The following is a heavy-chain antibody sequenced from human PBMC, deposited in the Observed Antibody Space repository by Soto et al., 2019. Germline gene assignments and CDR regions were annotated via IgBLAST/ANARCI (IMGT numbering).Heavy chain of an antibody. D-gene: IGHD6-13*01. J-gene: IGHJ4*02. CDR3: AREAAAAGTTFDY. Sequence: SETLSLTCTVSGGSISSYYWSWIRQPPGKGLEWIGYIYCSGSTNYNPSLKSRVTISVDTSKNQFSLKLSSVTAADTAVYYCAREAAAAGTTFDYWGQGTLVTVSS. CDR2: IYCSGST. CDR1: GGSISSYY. V-gene: IGHV4-59*01.